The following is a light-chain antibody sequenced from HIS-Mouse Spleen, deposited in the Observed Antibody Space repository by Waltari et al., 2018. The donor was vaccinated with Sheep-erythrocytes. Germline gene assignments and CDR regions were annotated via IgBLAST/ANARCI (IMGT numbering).Light chain of an antibody. CDR2: DVS. V-gene: IGLV2-11*01. CDR1: SSHVGGYNY. CDR3: CSYAGSYTWV. Sequence: QSALTQPRSVSGSPGPSVTISCTGTSSHVGGYNYVPWYQQHTGKAPKLMIYDVSKRPSGVPDRFSGSKSGNTASLTISGLQAEDEADYYCCSYAGSYTWVFGGGTKLTVL. J-gene: IGLJ3*02.